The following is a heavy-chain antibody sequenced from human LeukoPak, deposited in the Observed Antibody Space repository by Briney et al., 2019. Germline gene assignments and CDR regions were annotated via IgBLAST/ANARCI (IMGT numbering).Heavy chain of an antibody. CDR3: AKDPRLLWFGELDY. D-gene: IGHD3-10*01. CDR2: ISGSGGST. CDR1: EFTVSSNY. J-gene: IGHJ4*02. V-gene: IGHV3-23*01. Sequence: GGSLRLSCAASEFTVSSNYMSWVRQAPGKGLEWVSAISGSGGSTYYADSVKGRFTISRDNSKNTLYLQMNSLRAEDTAVYYCAKDPRLLWFGELDYWGQGTLVTVSS.